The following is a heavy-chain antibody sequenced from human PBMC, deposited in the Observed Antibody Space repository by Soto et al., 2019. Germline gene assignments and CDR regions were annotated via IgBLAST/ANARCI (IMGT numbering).Heavy chain of an antibody. Sequence: GGSLRLSCAASGFTFSSYWMSWVRQAPVKGLEWVANIKQDGSEKYYVDSVKGRFTISRDNAKNSLYLQMNSLRAEDTAVYYCARDRGYSSSWYGEYYGMDVWGQGTTVTVSS. CDR1: GFTFSSYW. J-gene: IGHJ6*02. D-gene: IGHD6-13*01. V-gene: IGHV3-7*03. CDR2: IKQDGSEK. CDR3: ARDRGYSSSWYGEYYGMDV.